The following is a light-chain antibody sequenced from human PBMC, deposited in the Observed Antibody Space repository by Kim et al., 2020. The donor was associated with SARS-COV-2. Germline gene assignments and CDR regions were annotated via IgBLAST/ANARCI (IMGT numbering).Light chain of an antibody. CDR1: QGINNF. J-gene: IGKJ1*01. V-gene: IGKV1-9*01. Sequence: ASVGDRVTITCRASQGINNFLAWYQQKPGKAPNLLIYSASTLQSGVPSRFIGSGSGTEFTLTITRLQPEDFATYYCQQLNSYPRTFGQGTKMEIK. CDR3: QQLNSYPRT. CDR2: SAS.